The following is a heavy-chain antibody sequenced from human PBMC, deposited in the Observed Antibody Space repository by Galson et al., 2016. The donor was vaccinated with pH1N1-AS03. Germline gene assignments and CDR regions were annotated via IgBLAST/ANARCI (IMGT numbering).Heavy chain of an antibody. J-gene: IGHJ3*01. V-gene: IGHV3-74*01. D-gene: IGHD3-22*01. CDR1: GFTSTTYW. Sequence: SLRLSCAASGFTSTTYWMHWVRQAPGGGLVWVSSINNEGTSTRGTDSVKGRFFISRDNAKNTVYLQMNSLRAEDTAVYYCARQDSSGYFHGLDVWGRGTTVTVSS. CDR2: INNEGTST. CDR3: ARQDSSGYFHGLDV.